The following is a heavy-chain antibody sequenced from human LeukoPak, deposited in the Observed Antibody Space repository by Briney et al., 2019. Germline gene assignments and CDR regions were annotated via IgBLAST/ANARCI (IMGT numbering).Heavy chain of an antibody. V-gene: IGHV4-59*01. CDR2: IYYSGST. CDR1: GGSISSYY. D-gene: IGHD1-26*01. J-gene: IGHJ4*02. CDR3: ARGIGGSYDY. Sequence: SETLSLTCTVSGGSISSYYWSWIRQPPGKGLEWIGYIYYSGSTNYDPSLKSRVTISVDTSKNQFSLKLSSVTAADTAVYYCARGIGGSYDYWGQGTLVTVSS.